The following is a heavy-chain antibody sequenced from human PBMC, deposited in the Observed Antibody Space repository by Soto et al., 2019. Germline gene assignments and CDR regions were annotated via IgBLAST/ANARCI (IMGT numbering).Heavy chain of an antibody. CDR2: IRSKAYGGTT. D-gene: IGHD3-3*01. J-gene: IGHJ4*02. CDR3: TRVDDYDFWSGYYGPFDY. Sequence: LRLSCTASGFTSGDYAMSWVRQAPGKGLEWVGFIRSKAYGGTTEYAASVKGRFTISRDDSKSIAYLQMNSLKTEDTAVYYCTRVDDYDFWSGYYGPFDYWGQGTLVTVSS. CDR1: GFTSGDYA. V-gene: IGHV3-49*04.